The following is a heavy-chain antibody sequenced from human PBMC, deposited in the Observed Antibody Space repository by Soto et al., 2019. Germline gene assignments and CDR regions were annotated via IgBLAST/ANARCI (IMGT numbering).Heavy chain of an antibody. J-gene: IGHJ6*02. V-gene: IGHV1-58*01. D-gene: IGHD3-3*01. CDR2: IVVGSGNT. CDR1: GFTFTSSA. Sequence: SVKVSCKASGFTFTSSAVQWVRQARGQRLEWIGWIVVGSGNTNYAQKFQERVTITRDMSTSTAYMELSSLRSEDTAVYYCAADSPTYYDFWSGSYGMDVWGQGTTVTVSS. CDR3: AADSPTYYDFWSGSYGMDV.